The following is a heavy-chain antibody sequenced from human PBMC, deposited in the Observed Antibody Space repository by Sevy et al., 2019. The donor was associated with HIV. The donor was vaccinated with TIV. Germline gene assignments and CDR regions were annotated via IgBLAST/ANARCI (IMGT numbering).Heavy chain of an antibody. Sequence: ASVKVSCKVSGYTLTQFSMHWVRQAPGKGLEWMTTFDPEDGDPEDGKTIYAQKFLGTVTMTEDTATDTAYMELSTLRSDDTAVYYCATTRDYYDSSGYPFDYWGQGTLVTVSS. J-gene: IGHJ4*02. CDR1: GYTLTQFS. CDR2: FDPEDGDPEDGKT. V-gene: IGHV1-24*01. D-gene: IGHD3-22*01. CDR3: ATTRDYYDSSGYPFDY.